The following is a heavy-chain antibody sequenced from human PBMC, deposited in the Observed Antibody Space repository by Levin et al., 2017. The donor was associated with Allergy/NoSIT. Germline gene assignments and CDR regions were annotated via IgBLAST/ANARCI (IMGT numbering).Heavy chain of an antibody. V-gene: IGHV3-30-3*01. CDR3: ARDVRGYCSSTSCYGGAFDS. CDR1: GFTFSSYA. Sequence: GGSLRLSCAASGFTFSSYAMHWVRQAPGKGLEWVAVISYDGSNKYYADSVKGRFTISRDNSKNTLYLQMNSLRAEDTAVYYCARDVRGYCSSTSCYGGAFDSWGQGTMVTVSS. J-gene: IGHJ3*02. CDR2: ISYDGSNK. D-gene: IGHD2-2*01.